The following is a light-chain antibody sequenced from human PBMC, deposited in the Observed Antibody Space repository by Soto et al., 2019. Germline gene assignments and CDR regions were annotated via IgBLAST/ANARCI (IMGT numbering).Light chain of an antibody. J-gene: IGLJ2*01. CDR1: TSDFGTKKF. V-gene: IGLV2-23*01. CDR2: EGT. CDR3: CLYTSFFSF. Sequence: QSALTQPASVSGSPGQSITISCIETTSDFGTKKFFSWYQQQPGKAPKLIIYEGTKRPSGVSSRFPGSKSGNTASLTVSGLQSDDEADYFCCLYTSFFSFFGGGTKLTVL.